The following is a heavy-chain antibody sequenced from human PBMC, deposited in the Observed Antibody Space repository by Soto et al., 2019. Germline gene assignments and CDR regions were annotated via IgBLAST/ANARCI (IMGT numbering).Heavy chain of an antibody. V-gene: IGHV3-30-3*01. CDR3: ARDPFTPGLRFNVGFDP. CDR2: ISYDGSNK. CDR1: GFTFSSYA. D-gene: IGHD3-3*01. J-gene: IGHJ5*02. Sequence: QVQLVESGGGVVQPGRSLRLSCAASGFTFSSYAMHWVRQAPGKGLEWVAVISYDGSNKYYADSVKGRFTISRDNSKNTLYLQMNSLRAEDTAVYYCARDPFTPGLRFNVGFDPWGQGTLVTVSS.